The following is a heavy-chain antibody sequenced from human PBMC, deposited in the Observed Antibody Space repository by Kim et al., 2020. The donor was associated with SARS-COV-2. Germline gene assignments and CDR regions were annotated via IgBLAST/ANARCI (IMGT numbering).Heavy chain of an antibody. D-gene: IGHD3-10*01. J-gene: IGHJ6*02. V-gene: IGHV4-34*01. Sequence: SETLSLTCAVYGGSFSGYYWSWIRQPPGKGLEWIGEINHSGSTNYNPSLKSRVTISVDTSKNQFSLKLSSVTAADTAVYYCARGYGSGSYPPYYYYGMDVWGQGTTVTVSS. CDR2: INHSGST. CDR1: GGSFSGYY. CDR3: ARGYGSGSYPPYYYYGMDV.